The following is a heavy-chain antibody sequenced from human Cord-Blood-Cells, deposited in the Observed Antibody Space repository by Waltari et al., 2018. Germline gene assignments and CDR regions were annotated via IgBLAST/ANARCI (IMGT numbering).Heavy chain of an antibody. CDR2: INPSGGST. CDR1: YTFTSYY. V-gene: IGHV1-46*01. D-gene: IGHD6-13*01. Sequence: YTFTSYYMHWVRQAPGQGLEWMGIINPSGGSTSYAQKFQGRVTMTRDTSTSTVYMELSSLRSEDTAVYYCAREEGVPHSSSWYWGQGTLVTVSS. J-gene: IGHJ4*02. CDR3: AREEGVPHSSSWY.